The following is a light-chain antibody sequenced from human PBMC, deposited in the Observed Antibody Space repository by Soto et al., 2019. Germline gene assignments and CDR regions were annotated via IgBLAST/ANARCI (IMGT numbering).Light chain of an antibody. CDR3: QVLDSTTDHWV. CDR2: DDS. V-gene: IGLV3-21*02. Sequence: SYELAQPPSVSVAPGQTARITRGGNNIGSKSVHWYQQKPGQAPVLVVYDDSDRPSGIAERFSGSHSGNTATLTVGRVEAGDEADFYGQVLDSTTDHWVFGGGTQLTVL. CDR1: NIGSKS. J-gene: IGLJ3*02.